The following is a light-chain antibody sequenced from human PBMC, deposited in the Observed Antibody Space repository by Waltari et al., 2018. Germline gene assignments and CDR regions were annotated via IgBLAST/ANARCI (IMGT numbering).Light chain of an antibody. CDR3: QQFDDAPLT. V-gene: IGKV1-33*01. CDR1: QDITDH. Sequence: DIQLTQSPSSLSASVGARVTVTCQASQDITDHLNWYQQKPDRAPKLLIFDAYTLETGVPSRFSGSGSGTEFTFTISSLQPEDIGTYYCQQFDDAPLTFGQGTRLDIK. CDR2: DAY. J-gene: IGKJ5*01.